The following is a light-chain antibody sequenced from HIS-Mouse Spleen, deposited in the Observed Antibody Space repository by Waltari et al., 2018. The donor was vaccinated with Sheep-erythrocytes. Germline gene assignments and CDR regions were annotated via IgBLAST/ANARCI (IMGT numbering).Light chain of an antibody. J-gene: IGLJ1*01. CDR3: CSYAGSYNHV. CDR1: SSDVGGYNY. V-gene: IGLV2-11*01. Sequence: QSALTQPASVSGSPGQSITISCTGTSSDVGGYNYVSWYQQHPGKAPKLMIYDVSKRPAGVPDRFAGSKSGNTASLTISGLQADDEADYYCCSYAGSYNHVFATGTKVTVL. CDR2: DVS.